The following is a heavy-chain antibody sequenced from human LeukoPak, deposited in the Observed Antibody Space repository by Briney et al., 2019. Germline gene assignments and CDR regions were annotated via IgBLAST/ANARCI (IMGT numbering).Heavy chain of an antibody. Sequence: GASVKVSCKAFGYTFTSYGISWVRQAPGQGLEWMGWISAYNGNTNYAQKFQGRVTITRNTSISTAYMELSSLRSEDTAVYYCARGGSPTYYGSGSYYTNWFDPWGQGTLVTVSS. D-gene: IGHD3-10*01. V-gene: IGHV1-18*01. CDR1: GYTFTSYG. CDR3: ARGGSPTYYGSGSYYTNWFDP. CDR2: ISAYNGNT. J-gene: IGHJ5*02.